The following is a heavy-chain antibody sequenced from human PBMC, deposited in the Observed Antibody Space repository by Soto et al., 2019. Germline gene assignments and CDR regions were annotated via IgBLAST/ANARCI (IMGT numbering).Heavy chain of an antibody. Sequence: ESLKISCKGSGYSFTSYWIGWVRQKPGKGLEWMGIIYPGDSDTRYSPSFQGQVTISADKSISTAYLQWSSLKASDTAMYYCARHAEASSSSSEQYYYYYGMDVWGQGTTVTVSS. CDR3: ARHAEASSSSSEQYYYYYGMDV. V-gene: IGHV5-51*01. D-gene: IGHD6-13*01. CDR2: IYPGDSDT. CDR1: GYSFTSYW. J-gene: IGHJ6*02.